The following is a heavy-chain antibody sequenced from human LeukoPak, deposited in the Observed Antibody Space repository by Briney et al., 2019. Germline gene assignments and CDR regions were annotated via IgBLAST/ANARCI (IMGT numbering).Heavy chain of an antibody. CDR3: ATDGAGFDT. V-gene: IGHV3-11*01. CDR2: INIGGTNT. CDR1: GFTFNDYY. Sequence: GGSLRLSCAASGFTFNDYYTSWIRQAPGKGLEWLSYINIGGTNTHYADSVKGRFTISRDNAKKSLYLEMNNLRAEDTAVYYCATDGAGFDTWGQGVLVTVSS. J-gene: IGHJ5*02.